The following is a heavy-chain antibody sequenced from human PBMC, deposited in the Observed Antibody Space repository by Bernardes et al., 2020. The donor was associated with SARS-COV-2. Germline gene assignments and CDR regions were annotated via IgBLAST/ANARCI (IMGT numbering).Heavy chain of an antibody. D-gene: IGHD6-13*01. J-gene: IGHJ4*02. CDR1: GYTFTGYY. Sequence: ASVKVSCKASGYTFTGYYMHWVRQAPGQGLEWMGWINPNSGGTNYAQKFQGRVTMTRDTSISTAYMELSRLRSDDTAVYYCARDLSIAAAGTNFDYWGQGTLVTVSS. CDR3: ARDLSIAAAGTNFDY. CDR2: INPNSGGT. V-gene: IGHV1-2*02.